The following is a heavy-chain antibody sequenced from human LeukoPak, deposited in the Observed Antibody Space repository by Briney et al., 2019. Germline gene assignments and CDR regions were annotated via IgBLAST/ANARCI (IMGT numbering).Heavy chain of an antibody. J-gene: IGHJ4*02. Sequence: GGSLRLSCTASGFTFGDYAMSWSRQAPGKGLEWVGFIRSKAYGGTTEYAASVKGRFTISRDDSKSIAYLQMNSLKTEDTAVYYCTRGLNPLYYDSSGFDYWGQGTLVTVSS. D-gene: IGHD3-22*01. CDR2: IRSKAYGGTT. CDR3: TRGLNPLYYDSSGFDY. CDR1: GFTFGDYA. V-gene: IGHV3-49*03.